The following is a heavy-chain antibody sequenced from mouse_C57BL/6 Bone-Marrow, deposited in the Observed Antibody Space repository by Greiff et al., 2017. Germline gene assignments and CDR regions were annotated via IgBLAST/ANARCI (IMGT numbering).Heavy chain of an antibody. CDR1: GFSLTSYG. Sequence: QVQLKESGPGLVAPSQSLSITCTVSGFSLTSYGVHWVRQPPGKGLEWLVVIWSDGSTTYNSALKSRLSISKDNSKSQVFLKMNSLQTDDTAMYYCARHGDYGYPRYAMDYWGQGTSVTVSS. CDR2: IWSDGST. J-gene: IGHJ4*01. CDR3: ARHGDYGYPRYAMDY. V-gene: IGHV2-6-1*01. D-gene: IGHD2-2*01.